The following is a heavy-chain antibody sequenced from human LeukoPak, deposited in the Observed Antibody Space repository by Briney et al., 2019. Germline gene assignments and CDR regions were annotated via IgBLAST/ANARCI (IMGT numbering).Heavy chain of an antibody. D-gene: IGHD3-10*01. CDR2: INAGNDNT. CDR3: TRGLLWFGELSPPGY. CDR1: GYTFTSYA. Sequence: ASVKVSCKASGYTFTSYAMHWVRQAPGQRLEWMGWINAGNDNTKYPQKFQGRVTITRDTSASTVYMELSSLRSEDTAVYYCTRGLLWFGELSPPGYWGQGTLVTVSS. V-gene: IGHV1-3*01. J-gene: IGHJ4*02.